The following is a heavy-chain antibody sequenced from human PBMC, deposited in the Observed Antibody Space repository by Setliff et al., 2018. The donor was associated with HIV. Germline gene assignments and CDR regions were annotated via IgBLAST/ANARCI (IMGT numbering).Heavy chain of an antibody. V-gene: IGHV3-7*01. CDR3: ARVGVGATVFFDY. CDR2: IKQDGSDK. CDR1: GFSFSGHQ. D-gene: IGHD1-26*01. Sequence: PGGSLRLSCAASGFSFSGHQMSWVRQAPGKGLEWVAKIKQDGSDKYYVDSVKGRVTISRDNAKNSLYLQMNSLRAEDTAVYYCARVGVGATVFFDYWGQGTLVTVSS. J-gene: IGHJ4*02.